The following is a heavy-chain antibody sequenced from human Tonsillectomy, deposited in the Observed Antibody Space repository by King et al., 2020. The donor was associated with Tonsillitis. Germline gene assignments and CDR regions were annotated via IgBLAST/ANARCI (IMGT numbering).Heavy chain of an antibody. Sequence: VQLVESGGGLVQPGGSLRLSCAASGFTFSIFAMTWVRQAPGKGLEWVSSISDSAGGTYYADSVNGRFTISRDNSKNTLYLQVNGLRAEDTAVYYCAKLLRSGYHLYYMDVWGKGTTVTVSS. D-gene: IGHD3-3*01. CDR3: AKLLRSGYHLYYMDV. CDR2: ISDSAGGT. J-gene: IGHJ6*03. CDR1: GFTFSIFA. V-gene: IGHV3-23*04.